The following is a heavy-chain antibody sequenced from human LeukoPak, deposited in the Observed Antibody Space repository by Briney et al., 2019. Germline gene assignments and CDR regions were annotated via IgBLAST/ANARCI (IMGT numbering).Heavy chain of an antibody. V-gene: IGHV3-53*01. CDR3: AREGQQLVLNY. J-gene: IGHJ4*02. D-gene: IGHD6-13*01. Sequence: PGGSLRLSCAASGFTVSSNHMSWVRQAPGKGLEWVSVIYSGGSTYYADSVKGRFTISRDNSKNTLYLQMNSLRAEDTAVYYCAREGQQLVLNYWGQGTLVTVSS. CDR2: IYSGGST. CDR1: GFTVSSNH.